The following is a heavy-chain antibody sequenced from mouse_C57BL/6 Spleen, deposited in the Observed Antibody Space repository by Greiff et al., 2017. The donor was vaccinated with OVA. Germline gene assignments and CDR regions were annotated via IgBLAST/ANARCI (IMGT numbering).Heavy chain of an antibody. CDR1: GYTFTDYY. D-gene: IGHD3-2*02. Sequence: VQLQQSGAELVRPGASVKLSCKASGYTFTDYYINWVKQRPGQGLEWIARIYPGSGNTYYNEKFKGKATLTAEKSSSTAYMQLSSLTSEDSAVYFCAREAGYYAMDYWGQGTSVTVSS. J-gene: IGHJ4*01. CDR2: IYPGSGNT. CDR3: AREAGYYAMDY. V-gene: IGHV1-76*01.